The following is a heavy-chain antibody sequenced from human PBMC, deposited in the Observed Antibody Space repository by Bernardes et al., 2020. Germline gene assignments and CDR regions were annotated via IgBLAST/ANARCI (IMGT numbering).Heavy chain of an antibody. V-gene: IGHV3-13*01. CDR1: GFTFSSYD. CDR2: IGTAGDT. J-gene: IGHJ4*02. CDR3: AKDPFYDFWSGYYLDY. D-gene: IGHD3-3*01. Sequence: GGSLRLSCAASGFTFSSYDMHWVRQATGKGLEWVSAIGTAGDTYYPGSVKGRFTISRENAKNSLYLQMNSLRAEDTAVYYCAKDPFYDFWSGYYLDYWGQGTLVTVSS.